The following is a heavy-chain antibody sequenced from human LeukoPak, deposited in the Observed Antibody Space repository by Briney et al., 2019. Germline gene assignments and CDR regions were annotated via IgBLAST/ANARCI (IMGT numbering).Heavy chain of an antibody. D-gene: IGHD3-22*01. V-gene: IGHV4-59*01. J-gene: IGHJ2*01. CDR1: GGSINSYY. CDR3: ASDRDSSGLRDFDL. CDR2: IYYSGNT. Sequence: SETLSLTCTVSGGSINSYYWSWIRQPPGKGLEWIGYIYYSGNTNYNPSLKSRVSISIDTSKNQLSLQLSSVTAADTAVYYCASDRDSSGLRDFDLWGRGTLVTVSA.